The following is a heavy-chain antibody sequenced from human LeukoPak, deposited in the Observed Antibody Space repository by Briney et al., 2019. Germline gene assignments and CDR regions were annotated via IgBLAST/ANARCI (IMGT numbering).Heavy chain of an antibody. J-gene: IGHJ4*02. D-gene: IGHD4-11*01. CDR1: GFTFSSYA. CDR2: ISGSGGST. CDR3: ARGADYSNYHGNLYYFDY. Sequence: EGSLRLSCAASGFTFSSYAMSWVRQAPGKGLEWVSAISGSGGSTYYADSVKGRFTISRDNSKNTLYLQMNSLRAEDTAVYYCARGADYSNYHGNLYYFDYWGQGTLVTVSS. V-gene: IGHV3-23*01.